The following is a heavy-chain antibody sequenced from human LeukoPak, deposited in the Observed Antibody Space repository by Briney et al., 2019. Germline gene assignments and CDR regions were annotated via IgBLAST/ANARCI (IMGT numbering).Heavy chain of an antibody. D-gene: IGHD1-26*01. J-gene: IGHJ4*02. CDR1: GYTFTGYY. V-gene: IGHV1-2*02. CDR3: AREGRVGAPADYFDY. CDR2: INPNSGGT. Sequence: GASVKVSCKASGYTFTGYYMHWVRQAPGQGLEWMGWINPNSGGTNYAQKFQGRVTMTRDTSISTAYMELSRLRSDDTAVYYCAREGRVGAPADYFDYWGQGTLVTVSS.